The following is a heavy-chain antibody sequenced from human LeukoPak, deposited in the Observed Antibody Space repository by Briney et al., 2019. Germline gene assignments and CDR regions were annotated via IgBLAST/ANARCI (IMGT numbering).Heavy chain of an antibody. CDR3: ARDPLGPGDWFDP. CDR2: ISSSGSTI. J-gene: IGHJ5*02. D-gene: IGHD3-10*01. V-gene: IGHV3-11*01. Sequence: GGSLRLSCAVSGFTFSDYYMSWIRQAPGKGLEWVSYISSSGSTIYYADSVKGRFTISRDNAKNSLYLQMNSLRAEDTAAYYCARDPLGPGDWFDPWGQGTLVTVSS. CDR1: GFTFSDYY.